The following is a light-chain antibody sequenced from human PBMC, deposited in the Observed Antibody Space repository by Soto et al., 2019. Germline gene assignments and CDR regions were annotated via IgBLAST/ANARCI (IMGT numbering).Light chain of an antibody. CDR1: SGHSSYI. CDR3: ETWDINTHVV. CDR2: LEGSGSY. V-gene: IGLV4-60*02. J-gene: IGLJ2*01. Sequence: QSVLTQSSSASASPGSSVKLTCTLSSGHSSYIIAWHQQQPGKAPRYLMNLEGSGSYNKGSGVPDRFSGSSSGADRYLTISNLQFEDEADYYCETWDINTHVVFGGGTKLTVL.